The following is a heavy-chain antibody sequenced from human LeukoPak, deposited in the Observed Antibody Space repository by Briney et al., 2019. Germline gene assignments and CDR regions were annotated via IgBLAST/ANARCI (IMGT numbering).Heavy chain of an antibody. V-gene: IGHV3-23*01. CDR1: GFAFSSFA. D-gene: IGHD6-19*01. CDR3: TKELHVAVAVADYYYFYMDV. Sequence: GGSLRLSCAASGFAFSSFAMGWVRQSPGKGLEWLSTINGGGNTTFYADSVRGRFTISRDNSKNTLYLHMDSLRPDDTAIYYCTKELHVAVAVADYYYFYMDVWGRGTAVTVSS. J-gene: IGHJ6*03. CDR2: INGGGNTT.